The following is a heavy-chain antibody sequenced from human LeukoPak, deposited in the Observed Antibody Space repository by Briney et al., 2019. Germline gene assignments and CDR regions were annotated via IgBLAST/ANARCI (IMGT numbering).Heavy chain of an antibody. CDR2: FDPEDGET. J-gene: IGHJ4*02. CDR3: ARDYNLWYYDSSGSLDY. V-gene: IGHV1-24*01. CDR1: GYSLTKLC. Sequence: GASVKVSCKVSGYSLTKLCMHWVRQAPGKGLEWMGNFDPEDGETIYAQKFQGRVTMTRDTSISTAYMELSRLRSDDTAVYYCARDYNLWYYDSSGSLDYWGQGTLVTVSS. D-gene: IGHD3-22*01.